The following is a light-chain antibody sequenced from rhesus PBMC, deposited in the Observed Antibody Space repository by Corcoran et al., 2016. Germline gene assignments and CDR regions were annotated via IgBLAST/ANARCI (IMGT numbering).Light chain of an antibody. V-gene: IGKV1-43*01. CDR1: QGISTY. CDR3: LQYNSNPLA. CDR2: AAS. J-gene: IGKJ4*01. Sequence: DIQMTQSPSSLSASVGDRVTITCRASQGISTYSNWYQQKPGKAPKRLIYAASSLESGVPSRFRGSGSGTVFTLTISSLQPEDFATYYCLQYNSNPLAFGGGTKVEIK.